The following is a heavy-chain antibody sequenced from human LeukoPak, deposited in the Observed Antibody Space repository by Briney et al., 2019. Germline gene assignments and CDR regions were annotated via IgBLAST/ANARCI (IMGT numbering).Heavy chain of an antibody. D-gene: IGHD1-20*01. CDR1: GGSISSYY. J-gene: IGHJ4*02. CDR2: IYTSGST. V-gene: IGHV4-4*09. CDR3: ARLALTGTTYAFDY. Sequence: SETLSLTCTVSGGSISSYYWSWIRQPPGKGLEWIGYIYTSGSTNYNPSLKSRVTISVDTSKNQFSLKLSSVTAADTDVYYCARLALTGTTYAFDYWGQGTLVTVSS.